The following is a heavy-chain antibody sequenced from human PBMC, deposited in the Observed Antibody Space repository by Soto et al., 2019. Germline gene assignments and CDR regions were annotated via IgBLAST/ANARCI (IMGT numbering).Heavy chain of an antibody. CDR3: AKEISGYHAFDI. CDR2: ISGSGGST. V-gene: IGHV3-23*01. CDR1: GFTFSSYA. D-gene: IGHD5-18*01. Sequence: GGSLRLSCASSGFTFSSYAMSLVRQAPGKGLEWVSAISGSGGSTYYADSVKGRFTISRDNSKNTLYLQMNSLRAEDTAVYYCAKEISGYHAFDIWGQGTMVTVSS. J-gene: IGHJ3*02.